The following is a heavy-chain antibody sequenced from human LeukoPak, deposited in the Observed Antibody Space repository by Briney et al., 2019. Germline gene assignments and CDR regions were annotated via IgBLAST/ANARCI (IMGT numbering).Heavy chain of an antibody. CDR3: ARSQNYYGSGDY. D-gene: IGHD3-10*01. Sequence: SETLSLTCTVSGDSFSNGNYYWSWLRQPPGKALEWIGYIYYTGKTYYNPSLEGRVTILVDTSRNHFSVKLSSVTAADTAVYYCARSQNYYGSGDYWSQGTLVTVPP. CDR1: GDSFSNGNYY. V-gene: IGHV4-61*03. CDR2: IYYTGKT. J-gene: IGHJ4*02.